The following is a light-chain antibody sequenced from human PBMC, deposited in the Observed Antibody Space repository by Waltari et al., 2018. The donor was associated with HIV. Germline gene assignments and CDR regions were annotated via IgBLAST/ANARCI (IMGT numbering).Light chain of an antibody. CDR3: QSADSSGTWV. CDR1: ALSKQY. CDR2: KDI. Sequence: SYELTQPPSVSVSPGQTARITCSGDALSKQYAYWYQQKPGQAPVLMIYKDIERPSGIPERFSGSSSGTTVTLTISGVQAEDEADYYCQSADSSGTWVFGGGTKLTVL. V-gene: IGLV3-25*03. J-gene: IGLJ3*02.